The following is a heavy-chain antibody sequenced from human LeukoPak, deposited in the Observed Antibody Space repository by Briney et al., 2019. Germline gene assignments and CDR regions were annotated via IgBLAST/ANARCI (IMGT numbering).Heavy chain of an antibody. D-gene: IGHD1-1*01. CDR1: GGTFSSYA. CDR3: ARDQLSWFDP. J-gene: IGHJ5*02. Sequence: SVKVSCKASGGTFSSYAISWVRQAPGQGLEWMGGINPIFGTANYAQKFQGRVTITTDESTSTAYMELSSLRSEDTAVYYCARDQLSWFDPWGQGTLVTVSS. CDR2: INPIFGTA. V-gene: IGHV1-69*05.